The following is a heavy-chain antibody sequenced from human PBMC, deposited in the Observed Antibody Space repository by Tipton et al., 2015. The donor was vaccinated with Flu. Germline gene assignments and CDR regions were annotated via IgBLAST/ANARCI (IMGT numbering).Heavy chain of an antibody. J-gene: IGHJ5*02. D-gene: IGHD2-2*01. V-gene: IGHV3-7*01. CDR3: ARDCSSTSCYRGGFDP. CDR2: IKQDASEK. Sequence: AVSRFTFSSYWMTWVRQAPGKGLEWVANIKQDASEKYYVDSVKGRFTISRDNAKNSLYVQMNSLRAEDTAVYYCARDCSSTSCYRGGFDPWGQGTLVTVSS. CDR1: RFTFSSYW.